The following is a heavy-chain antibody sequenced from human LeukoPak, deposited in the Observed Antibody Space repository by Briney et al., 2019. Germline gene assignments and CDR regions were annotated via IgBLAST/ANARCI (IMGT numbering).Heavy chain of an antibody. CDR2: IIPILGIA. CDR1: GGTFSSYA. D-gene: IGHD3-10*01. J-gene: IGHJ4*02. Sequence: ASVKVSCEASGGTFSSYAISWVRQAPGQGLEWMGRIIPILGIANYAQKFQGRVTITADKSTSTAYMELSSLRSEDTAVYYCARALGFGESSKVVAMGDWGQGTLVTVSS. V-gene: IGHV1-69*04. CDR3: ARALGFGESSKVVAMGD.